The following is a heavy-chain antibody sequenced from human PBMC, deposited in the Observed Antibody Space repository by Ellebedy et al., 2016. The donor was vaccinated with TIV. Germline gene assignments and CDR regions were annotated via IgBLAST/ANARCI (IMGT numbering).Heavy chain of an antibody. CDR3: AHTITMVRGVITYHYYGMDV. CDR1: GFPLSTSGVG. D-gene: IGHD3-10*01. Sequence: SGPTLVKPTQTLTLTCTFSGFPLSTSGVGVGWIRQPPGKALEWLALIYWDDDKRYSPSLKSRLTITKDTSKNQVVLTMTNMDPVDTATYYCAHTITMVRGVITYHYYGMDVWGQGTTVTVSS. V-gene: IGHV2-5*02. J-gene: IGHJ6*02. CDR2: IYWDDDK.